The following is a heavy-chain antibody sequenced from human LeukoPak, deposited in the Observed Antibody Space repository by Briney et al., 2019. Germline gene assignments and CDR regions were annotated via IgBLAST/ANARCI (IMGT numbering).Heavy chain of an antibody. CDR2: ISYDGSNK. V-gene: IGHV3-30*18. D-gene: IGHD1-26*01. CDR3: AKDSGRYYLDY. Sequence: GRSLRLSCAASGFTFSSYGMHWVRQAPGKGLEWVAVISYDGSNKYYADSVKGRFTISRDNSKNTLYLQMNSLRAEDTAVYYCAKDSGRYYLDYWGQGTLVTVSS. J-gene: IGHJ4*02. CDR1: GFTFSSYG.